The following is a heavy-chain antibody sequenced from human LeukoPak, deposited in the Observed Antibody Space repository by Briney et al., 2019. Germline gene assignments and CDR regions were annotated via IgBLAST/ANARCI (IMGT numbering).Heavy chain of an antibody. D-gene: IGHD3-9*01. Sequence: SETLSLTCTVSGGSISSYYWSWIRQPPGKGLERIGYIYYSGSTNYNPSLKSRVTISVDTSKNQFSLKLSSVTAADTAVYYCARTDILTGYSKSHYFDYWGQGTLVTVSS. CDR3: ARTDILTGYSKSHYFDY. V-gene: IGHV4-59*01. CDR1: GGSISSYY. J-gene: IGHJ4*02. CDR2: IYYSGST.